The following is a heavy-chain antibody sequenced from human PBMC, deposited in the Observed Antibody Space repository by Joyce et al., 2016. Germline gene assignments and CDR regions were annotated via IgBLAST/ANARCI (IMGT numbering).Heavy chain of an antibody. CDR3: ASARGWEQLN. V-gene: IGHV3-7*01. Sequence: EVQLVESRGGLVQPGGSLRLSCAGPGFTFSSHWMSWVRQVPGKGLEWVANIKQDGSEKYYVDSVKGRFTISRDNAKNSLYLQMDSLRVEDTAVYYCASARGWEQLNWGQGTLVTVSS. CDR2: IKQDGSEK. D-gene: IGHD2-15*01. CDR1: GFTFSSHW. J-gene: IGHJ4*02.